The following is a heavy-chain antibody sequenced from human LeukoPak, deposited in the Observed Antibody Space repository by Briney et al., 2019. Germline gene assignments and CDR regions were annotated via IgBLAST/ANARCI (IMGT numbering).Heavy chain of an antibody. V-gene: IGHV3-21*01. CDR3: ARASHRLAATTNWFDP. CDR1: GFTFSSYS. D-gene: IGHD2-15*01. CDR2: ISSSSSYI. Sequence: GGSLRLSCAASGFTFSSYSMNWVRQAPGKGLEWVSSISSSSSYIYYADSVKGRFTISRDNAKNSLYLQMNSLRAKDTAVYYCARASHRLAATTNWFDPWGQGTLVTVSS. J-gene: IGHJ5*02.